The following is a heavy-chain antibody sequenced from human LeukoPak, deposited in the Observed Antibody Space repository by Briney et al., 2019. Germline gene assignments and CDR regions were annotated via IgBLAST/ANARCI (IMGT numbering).Heavy chain of an antibody. V-gene: IGHV4-4*02. CDR1: GGSISSSNW. CDR2: IYHSGST. CDR3: ARDLMYYYDSSGYYSGFDY. Sequence: SGTLSLTCAVSGGSISSSNWWSWVRQPPGKGLEWIGEIYHSGSTNYNPSLKSRVTISVDTSKNQFSLKLSSVTAADTAVYYCARDLMYYYDSSGYYSGFDYWGQGTLVTVSS. D-gene: IGHD3-22*01. J-gene: IGHJ4*02.